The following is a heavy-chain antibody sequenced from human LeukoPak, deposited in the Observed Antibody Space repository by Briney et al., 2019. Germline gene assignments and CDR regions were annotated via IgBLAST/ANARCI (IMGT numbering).Heavy chain of an antibody. J-gene: IGHJ4*02. CDR3: VRSYSAYDSFDY. V-gene: IGHV3-11*01. D-gene: IGHD5-12*01. CDR2: ISSSVTTV. Sequence: PGGSLRLSCAASGFTFGDYYMNWIRQAPGKGLEWVSYISSSVTTVRYADSVMGRFTISRDNAKNSLYLLMNSLRADDTAVYYCVRSYSAYDSFDYWGQGTLVTVSS. CDR1: GFTFGDYY.